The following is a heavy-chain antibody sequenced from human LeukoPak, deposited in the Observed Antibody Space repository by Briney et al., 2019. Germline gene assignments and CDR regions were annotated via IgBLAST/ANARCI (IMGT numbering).Heavy chain of an antibody. Sequence: SETLSLTCTASGGSISSYYWSWIRQPAGKGLEWIGRIYTSGSTNYNPSLKSRVTMSVDTSKNQFSLKLSSVTAADTAVYYCARELGDSRPSQTYYYYYMDVWGKGTTVTVSS. CDR1: GGSISSYY. V-gene: IGHV4-4*07. CDR3: ARELGDSRPSQTYYYYYMDV. J-gene: IGHJ6*03. CDR2: IYTSGST. D-gene: IGHD3-22*01.